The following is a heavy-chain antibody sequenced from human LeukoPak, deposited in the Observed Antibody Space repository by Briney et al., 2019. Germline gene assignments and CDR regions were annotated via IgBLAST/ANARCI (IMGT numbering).Heavy chain of an antibody. CDR2: INHSGST. CDR1: GGSFSGYY. V-gene: IGHV4-34*01. Sequence: SETLSLTCAVYGGSFSGYYWGWIRQPPGKGLEWIGEINHSGSTNYNPSLKSRVTISVDTSKNQFSLKLSSVTAADTAVYYCARGDYDSSEYYFDYWGQGTLVTVSS. CDR3: ARGDYDSSEYYFDY. J-gene: IGHJ4*02. D-gene: IGHD3-22*01.